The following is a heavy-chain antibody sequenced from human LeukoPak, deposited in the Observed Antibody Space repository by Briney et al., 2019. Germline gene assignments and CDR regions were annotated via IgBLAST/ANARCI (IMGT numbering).Heavy chain of an antibody. CDR1: GGSISSYY. V-gene: IGHV4-4*07. J-gene: IGHJ6*02. CDR3: ARDSLVVPINYYYCMDV. CDR2: IYTSGST. Sequence: PSETLSLTCTVSGGSISSYYWSWIRQPAGKGLEWIGRIYTSGSTNYNPSLKSRVTISVDTSKNQFSLKLSSVTAADTAVYYCARDSLVVPINYYYCMDVWGQGTTVTVSS. D-gene: IGHD2-15*01.